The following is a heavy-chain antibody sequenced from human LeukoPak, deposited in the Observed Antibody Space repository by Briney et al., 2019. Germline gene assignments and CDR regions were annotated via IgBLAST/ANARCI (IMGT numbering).Heavy chain of an antibody. CDR1: GDSVSSNSAA. Sequence: SQTLSLTCAISGDSVSSNSAAWNWIRQSPSRGLEWLGRTYYRSKWYNDYAASVKSRITINPDTSKNQFPLQLNSVTPDDTAVYYCARDGATADWYFDLWGRGTLVTVSS. CDR2: TYYRSKWYN. V-gene: IGHV6-1*01. J-gene: IGHJ2*01. D-gene: IGHD5-12*01. CDR3: ARDGATADWYFDL.